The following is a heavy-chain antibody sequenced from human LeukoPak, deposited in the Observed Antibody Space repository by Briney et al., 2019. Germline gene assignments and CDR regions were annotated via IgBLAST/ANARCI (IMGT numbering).Heavy chain of an antibody. J-gene: IGHJ4*02. CDR2: ISSVTSAI. V-gene: IGHV3-48*02. Sequence: PGGSLRLSCGPSGFTFSTYSMNWVRQAPGEGLEWVSYISSVTSAIYYADSVKGRFTISRDNAKNSLYLQMNSLRDEDTAVYYCARRGCSGSICYTYFDYWGQGTLVTVSS. D-gene: IGHD2-2*01. CDR3: ARRGCSGSICYTYFDY. CDR1: GFTFSTYS.